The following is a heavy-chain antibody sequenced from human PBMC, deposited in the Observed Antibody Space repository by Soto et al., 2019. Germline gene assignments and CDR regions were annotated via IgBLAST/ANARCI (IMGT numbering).Heavy chain of an antibody. D-gene: IGHD1-1*01. J-gene: IGHJ4*02. Sequence: ASVKVSCKASGYSFTGYFIHWVRQAPGQGLEWMGWINSKSGGTNYAQKFQGRVSMTRDTSVSTAYMELSWLRSDDTAVYFCAREILETGKAIDYWGQGTLVTVSS. V-gene: IGHV1-2*02. CDR1: GYSFTGYF. CDR2: INSKSGGT. CDR3: AREILETGKAIDY.